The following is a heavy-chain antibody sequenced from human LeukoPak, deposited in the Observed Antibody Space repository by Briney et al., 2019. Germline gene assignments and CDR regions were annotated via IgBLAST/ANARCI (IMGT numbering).Heavy chain of an antibody. CDR3: ARSLGGYEYRNLDL. CDR1: RFIFSSYW. D-gene: IGHD3-16*01. J-gene: IGHJ5*02. V-gene: IGHV3-74*01. CDR2: VNTDGSST. Sequence: PGGSLRLSCAASRFIFSSYWMHWIRQGAGKGLVWVSRVNTDGSSTSYADFVKGRFTISRDNAKNTLYLQMNSPRDDDTAVYYSARSLGGYEYRNLDLCGQGTLVTVSS.